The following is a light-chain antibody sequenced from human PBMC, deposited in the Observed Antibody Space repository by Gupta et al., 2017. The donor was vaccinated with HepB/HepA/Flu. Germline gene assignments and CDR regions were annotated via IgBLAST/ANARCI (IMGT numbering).Light chain of an antibody. Sequence: ELVLTQSPGTLSLSPGERATLSCRASQSLSNNYVGWYQQKPGQAPRRLIDGASSRATGIPDRGSGSGSGTDFTLTISRLEPEDLGVYHCQQDDTSPVTFGQGTRLDIK. CDR2: GAS. CDR3: QQDDTSPVT. V-gene: IGKV3-20*01. CDR1: QSLSNNY. J-gene: IGKJ5*01.